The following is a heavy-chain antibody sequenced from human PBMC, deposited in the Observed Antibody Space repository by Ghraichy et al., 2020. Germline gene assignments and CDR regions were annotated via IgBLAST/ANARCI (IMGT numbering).Heavy chain of an antibody. CDR3: AKDQRYDGSGSYHLEY. CDR2: ITYDGSNK. D-gene: IGHD3-10*01. J-gene: IGHJ4*02. V-gene: IGHV3-30*18. CDR1: GFTFSSYG. Sequence: GGSLRLSCAASGFTFSSYGMHWVRQAPGKGLEWVAVITYDGSNKYYADSVKGRFTISRDNSKNTLYLQMNSLRAEDTAVYYCAKDQRYDGSGSYHLEYWGQGTLVTVSS.